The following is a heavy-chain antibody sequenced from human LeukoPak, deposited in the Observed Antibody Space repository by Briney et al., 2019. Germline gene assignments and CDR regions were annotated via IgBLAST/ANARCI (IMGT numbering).Heavy chain of an antibody. Sequence: PGGSLRLSCAASGFAFNSYAMHWVRQAPGKGLEWVAVISDDGSNKYYADSVKGRFTISRDNSKNTLYLQMDSLRAEDTAVYYCAKDKQPIAAAGHFDYWGQGTLVTVSS. CDR2: ISDDGSNK. D-gene: IGHD6-13*01. CDR1: GFAFNSYA. V-gene: IGHV3-30-3*01. J-gene: IGHJ4*02. CDR3: AKDKQPIAAAGHFDY.